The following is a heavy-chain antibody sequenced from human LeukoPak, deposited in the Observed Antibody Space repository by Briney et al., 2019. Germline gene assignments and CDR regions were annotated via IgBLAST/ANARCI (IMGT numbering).Heavy chain of an antibody. V-gene: IGHV3-23*01. Sequence: GGSLRLSCAASGFTFSSYAMSWVRQAPGKGLEWVSAISGSGGSTYYADSVKGRFTISRDNSKNTLYLQMNSLRAEDTAVYYCAKDPSDIVVVPAAIVDYWGQGTLVTVSS. D-gene: IGHD2-2*02. CDR3: AKDPSDIVVVPAAIVDY. CDR1: GFTFSSYA. CDR2: ISGSGGST. J-gene: IGHJ4*02.